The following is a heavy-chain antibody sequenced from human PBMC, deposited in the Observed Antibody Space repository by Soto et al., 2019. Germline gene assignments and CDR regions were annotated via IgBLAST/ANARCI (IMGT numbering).Heavy chain of an antibody. CDR3: AKTADHPVLRYFEWLGAPPVAYYFDY. CDR2: ISGSGGST. V-gene: IGHV3-23*01. D-gene: IGHD3-9*01. J-gene: IGHJ4*02. Sequence: WGSLRLSCAASGFTFSSYAMSWVRQAPGKGLEWVSAISGSGGSTYYADSVKGRFTISRDNSKNTLYLQMNSLRAEDTAVYYCAKTADHPVLRYFEWLGAPPVAYYFDYWGQGTLVTVSS. CDR1: GFTFSSYA.